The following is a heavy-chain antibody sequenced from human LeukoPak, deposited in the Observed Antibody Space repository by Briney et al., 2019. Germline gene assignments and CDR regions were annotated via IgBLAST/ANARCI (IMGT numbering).Heavy chain of an antibody. J-gene: IGHJ4*02. CDR3: TTGNWGPY. CDR1: GFTFSNAW. CDR2: IKRKTDAGTT. Sequence: GGSLRLSCAASGFTFSNAWMSWVRQAPGKGLEWVGRIKRKTDAGTTDYATPVKGRFTISRDDSKNTLYLQMNSLKTEDTAVYYCTTGNWGPYWGQGTLVTVSS. V-gene: IGHV3-15*01. D-gene: IGHD7-27*01.